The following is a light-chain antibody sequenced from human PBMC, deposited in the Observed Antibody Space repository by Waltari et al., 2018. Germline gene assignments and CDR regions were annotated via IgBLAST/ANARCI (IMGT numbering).Light chain of an antibody. CDR3: QSYDSSHWV. CDR2: GNI. Sequence: QSVLTQPPSVSGAPGQRVTISCAGSNSNIGAGSDVHWYQHLPGTAPKLLIYGNINRPSGGPSRSSGSKSATSASLAITGLQADDEADYYCQSYDSSHWVFGGGTKLTVL. J-gene: IGLJ3*02. CDR1: NSNIGAGSD. V-gene: IGLV1-40*01.